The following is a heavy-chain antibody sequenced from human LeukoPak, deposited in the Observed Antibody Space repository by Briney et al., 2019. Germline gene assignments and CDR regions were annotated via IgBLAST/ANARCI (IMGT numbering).Heavy chain of an antibody. D-gene: IGHD3-16*01. CDR1: GYIFINYA. J-gene: IGHJ4*02. Sequence: ASVTVSCTASGYIFINYAIHWVRQAPGQRLEWMGWINAGNGNTKYSQKFQGRVTITRDTSASTAYMELSSLRSEDTAVYYCARDLGPTSFDYWGQGTLVTVSS. V-gene: IGHV1-3*01. CDR2: INAGNGNT. CDR3: ARDLGPTSFDY.